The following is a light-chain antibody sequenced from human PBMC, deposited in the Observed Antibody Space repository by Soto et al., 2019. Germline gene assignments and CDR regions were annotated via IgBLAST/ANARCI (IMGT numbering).Light chain of an antibody. J-gene: IGKJ1*01. CDR3: QQYNNWPPWP. CDR2: GAS. V-gene: IGKV3D-15*01. CDR1: QSVSSN. Sequence: EIVMKQSPDTLSVSPGERDTLSCRASQSVSSNLAWYQQKPGQAPRHLVYGASTKATGIPPRCSGSGSGTEFTLNSSSLHSEDFAVYYCQQYNNWPPWPFGQGTKVEIK.